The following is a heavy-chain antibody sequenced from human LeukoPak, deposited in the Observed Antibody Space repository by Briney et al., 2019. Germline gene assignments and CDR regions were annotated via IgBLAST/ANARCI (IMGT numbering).Heavy chain of an antibody. J-gene: IGHJ6*02. CDR3: ARVGSTSYYYYGMDV. CDR2: IYTSGST. D-gene: IGHD2-2*01. V-gene: IGHV4-4*07. CDR1: GGSISSYY. Sequence: SETLSLTRTVSGGSISSYYWSWIRQPAGKGLEWIGRIYTSGSTNYNPSLKSRVTMSVDTSKNQFSLKLSSVTAADTAVYYCARVGSTSYYYYGMDVWGQGTTVTVSS.